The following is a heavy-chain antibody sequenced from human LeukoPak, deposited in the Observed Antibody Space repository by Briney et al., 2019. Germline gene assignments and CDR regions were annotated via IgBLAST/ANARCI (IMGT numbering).Heavy chain of an antibody. CDR2: INPNSGGT. D-gene: IGHD2-2*01. CDR1: GYTFTDYY. Sequence: ASVKVSCKASGYTFTDYYIQWVRKAPGQGLEWMGWINPNSGGTNSAQKFQGRVTTTRHTSVSTAYMELSRLRSDVTAVYYCARDHCTSSGCYEYYYYGVDVWGQGTTVTVSS. V-gene: IGHV1-2*02. CDR3: ARDHCTSSGCYEYYYYGVDV. J-gene: IGHJ6*02.